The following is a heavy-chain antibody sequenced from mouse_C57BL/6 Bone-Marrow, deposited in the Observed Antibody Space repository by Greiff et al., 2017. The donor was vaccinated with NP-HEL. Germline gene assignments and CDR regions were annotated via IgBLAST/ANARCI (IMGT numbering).Heavy chain of an antibody. J-gene: IGHJ1*03. CDR1: GYTFTSYW. V-gene: IGHV1-7*01. D-gene: IGHD1-1*01. CDR2: INPSSGYT. CDR3: ATGSYGSSPFYWYFDV. Sequence: QVQLQQSGAELAKPGASVKLSCKASGYTFTSYWMHWVKQRPGQGLEWIGYINPSSGYTKYNQKFKAKATLTADKSSSTAYMQLSSLTYEDSAVYYCATGSYGSSPFYWYFDVWGTGTTVTVSS.